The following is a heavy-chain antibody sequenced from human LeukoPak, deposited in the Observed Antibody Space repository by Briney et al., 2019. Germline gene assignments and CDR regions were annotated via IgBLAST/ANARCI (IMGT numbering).Heavy chain of an antibody. CDR1: GFTFSSYA. J-gene: IGHJ4*02. CDR3: ARDIAVALSSEY. CDR2: ISGSGGST. Sequence: GESLRLSCAASGFTFSSYAMSWVRQAPGKGLEWVSAISGSGGSTYYADSVKGRFTISRDNAKNSLYLQMNSLRAEDTAVYYCARDIAVALSSEYWGQGTLVTISS. D-gene: IGHD6-19*01. V-gene: IGHV3-23*01.